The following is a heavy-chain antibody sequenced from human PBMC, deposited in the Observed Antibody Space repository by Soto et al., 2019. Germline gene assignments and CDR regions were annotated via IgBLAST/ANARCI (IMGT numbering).Heavy chain of an antibody. Sequence: QVQLVQSGAEVKKPGASVQVSCKTSGYRFTNYGMHWVRQAPGQGLEWMGWINAGTGHTAFSQKLQGRVTINRDTSASTAYMELKNLKYEDTAVYYCARDAKVFGVITNPYDFWGQGTLVTVSS. J-gene: IGHJ4*02. D-gene: IGHD3-3*01. V-gene: IGHV1-3*01. CDR2: INAGTGHT. CDR1: GYRFTNYG. CDR3: ARDAKVFGVITNPYDF.